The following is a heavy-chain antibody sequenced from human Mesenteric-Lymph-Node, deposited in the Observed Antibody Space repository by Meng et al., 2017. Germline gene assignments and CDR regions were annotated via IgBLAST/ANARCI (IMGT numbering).Heavy chain of an antibody. CDR3: ARGGDADSWNWFGP. CDR1: GLTVSVNY. CDR2: IYPGGWA. D-gene: IGHD2-21*02. Sequence: LVESGGGLVQPGGSLRLSCAASGLTVSVNYMSWVRQAPGKGLEWVSIIYPGGWANYADSVKGRFSISRDSSENTLYLQMDSLRADDTAVYYCARGGDADSWNWFGPWGQGTLITVSS. V-gene: IGHV3-66*02. J-gene: IGHJ5*02.